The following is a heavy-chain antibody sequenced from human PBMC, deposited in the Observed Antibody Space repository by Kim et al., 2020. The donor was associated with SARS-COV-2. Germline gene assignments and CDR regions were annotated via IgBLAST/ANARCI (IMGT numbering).Heavy chain of an antibody. J-gene: IGHJ3*02. CDR1: GFTFSSYG. CDR3: AKDLRSYGYLAFDI. V-gene: IGHV3-30*18. D-gene: IGHD5-18*01. CDR2: ISYDGSNK. Sequence: GGSLRLSCAASGFTFSSYGMHWVRQAPGKGLEWVAVISYDGSNKYYADSVKGRFTISRDNSKNTLYLQMNSLRAEDTAVYYCAKDLRSYGYLAFDIWGQGTMVTVSS.